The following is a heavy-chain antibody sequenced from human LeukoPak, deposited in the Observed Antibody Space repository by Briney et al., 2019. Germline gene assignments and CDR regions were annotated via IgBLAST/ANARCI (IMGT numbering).Heavy chain of an antibody. CDR3: RSLIAARQDAFDI. V-gene: IGHV3-30*03. J-gene: IGHJ3*02. Sequence: GGSLRLSCAASGFTFSSYGMHWVRQAPGKGLEWVAVISYDGSNKYYADSVKGRFTISRDNSKNTLYLQMNSLRAEDTAVYYCRSLIAARQDAFDIWGQGTMVTVSP. CDR1: GFTFSSYG. D-gene: IGHD6-6*01. CDR2: ISYDGSNK.